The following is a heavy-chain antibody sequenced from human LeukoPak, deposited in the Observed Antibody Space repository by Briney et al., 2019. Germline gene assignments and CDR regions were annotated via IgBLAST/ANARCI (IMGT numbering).Heavy chain of an antibody. CDR2: ISGSGGST. D-gene: IGHD3-22*01. CDR3: AKDPLSYYDSSGYRYFDY. V-gene: IGHV3-23*01. Sequence: GGSLRLSCAASGFTFNNYAMNWVRQAPGKGLEWVSGISGSGGSTYYADSVKGRFTISRDNSKNTLYLQMNRLRAEDTAVYFCAKDPLSYYDSSGYRYFDYWGQGTLVTISS. CDR1: GFTFNNYA. J-gene: IGHJ4*02.